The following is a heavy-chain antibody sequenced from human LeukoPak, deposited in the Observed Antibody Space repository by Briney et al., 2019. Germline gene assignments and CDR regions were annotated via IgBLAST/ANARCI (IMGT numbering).Heavy chain of an antibody. V-gene: IGHV4-39*02. CDR3: AGETGSYDILTGYQGGLFDY. CDR1: GGSISSSSYY. Sequence: SETLSLTCTVSGGSISSSSYYWGWIRQPPGKGLEWIGSIYHSGSTYYNPSLKSRVTISVDTSKNQFSLKLSSVTAADTAVYYCAGETGSYDILTGYQGGLFDYWGQGTLVTVSS. J-gene: IGHJ4*02. CDR2: IYHSGST. D-gene: IGHD3-9*01.